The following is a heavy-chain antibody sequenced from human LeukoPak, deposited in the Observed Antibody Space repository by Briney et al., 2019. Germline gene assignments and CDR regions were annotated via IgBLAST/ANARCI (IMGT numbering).Heavy chain of an antibody. D-gene: IGHD6-13*01. V-gene: IGHV4-59*01. Sequence: PSETLSLTCTVSGGSISSYYWSWIRQPPGKGLEWIGYIYYSGSTNYNPSLKSRVTISVGTSKNQFSLKLSSVTAADTAVYYCARGGSWYYFDYWGQGTLVTVSS. J-gene: IGHJ4*02. CDR2: IYYSGST. CDR3: ARGGSWYYFDY. CDR1: GGSISSYY.